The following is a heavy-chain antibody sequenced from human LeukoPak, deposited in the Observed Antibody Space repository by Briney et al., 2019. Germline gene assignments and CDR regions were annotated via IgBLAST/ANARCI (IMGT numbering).Heavy chain of an antibody. V-gene: IGHV4-34*01. CDR2: INHSGST. J-gene: IGHJ6*03. CDR3: ARATEGYSTSVVYMDV. D-gene: IGHD6-6*01. Sequence: PSETLSLTCAVNGGSYSGYHWSWIRQPPGKGLEWIGEINHSGSTKYSSSLKSRVTISVDTPKKQFSLKLGSVTAADTAVYYCARATEGYSTSVVYMDVWGKGTTVTVSS. CDR1: GGSYSGYH.